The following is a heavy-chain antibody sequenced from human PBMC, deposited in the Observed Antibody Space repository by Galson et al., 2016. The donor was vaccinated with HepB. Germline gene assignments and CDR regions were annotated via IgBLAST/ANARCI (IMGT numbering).Heavy chain of an antibody. CDR3: ARNFGKTQGY. D-gene: IGHD3-10*01. J-gene: IGHJ4*02. V-gene: IGHV4-34*01. Sequence: WLRQPPGKGLDWIGEINRDGTTNYNPSLKRRVTISIDTSSNQFSLNLSSVTAADTAVYYCARNFGKTQGYWGQGTLVTVSS. CDR2: INRDGTT.